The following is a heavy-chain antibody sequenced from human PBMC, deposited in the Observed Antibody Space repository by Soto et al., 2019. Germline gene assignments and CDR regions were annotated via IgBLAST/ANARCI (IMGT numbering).Heavy chain of an antibody. D-gene: IGHD6-13*01. Sequence: SSETLSLTCTVSGGSISSYYWSWIRQPPGKGLEWIGYIYYSGSTNYNPSLKSRVTISVDTSKNQFSLKLSSVTAADTAVYYCARDVAAAGGHWFDPWGQGTLVTVSS. J-gene: IGHJ5*02. V-gene: IGHV4-59*01. CDR3: ARDVAAAGGHWFDP. CDR1: GGSISSYY. CDR2: IYYSGST.